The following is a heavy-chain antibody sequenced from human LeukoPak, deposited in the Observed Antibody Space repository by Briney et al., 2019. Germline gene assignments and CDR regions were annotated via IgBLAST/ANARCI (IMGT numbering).Heavy chain of an antibody. CDR3: ARVPDDTSGLRRWYFDL. Sequence: PSQTQSLTCTVSGGSISSGGYYWSWIRQHPGKGLEWIGYIYYSGSTYYNPSLKSRVSISVDTSKNQFSLKLSSVTAADTAVYYCARVPDDTSGLRRWYFDLWGRGTLVSVSS. V-gene: IGHV4-31*03. CDR1: GGSISSGGYY. J-gene: IGHJ2*01. D-gene: IGHD3-22*01. CDR2: IYYSGST.